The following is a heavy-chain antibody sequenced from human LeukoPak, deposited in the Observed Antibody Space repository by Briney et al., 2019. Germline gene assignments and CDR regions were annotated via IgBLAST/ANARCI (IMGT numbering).Heavy chain of an antibody. D-gene: IGHD6-19*01. Sequence: PGGSLRLSCAASGFTFRSYSMNWVRQAPGKGREWVSYGSSSSTIYYADSVTGRFTISRDNAKNSLYLQMNSVRAEDTAVYYCARDSRIAVAAATHFDYWGQGTLVTVSS. V-gene: IGHV3-48*01. CDR1: GFTFRSYS. CDR3: ARDSRIAVAAATHFDY. CDR2: GSSSSTI. J-gene: IGHJ4*02.